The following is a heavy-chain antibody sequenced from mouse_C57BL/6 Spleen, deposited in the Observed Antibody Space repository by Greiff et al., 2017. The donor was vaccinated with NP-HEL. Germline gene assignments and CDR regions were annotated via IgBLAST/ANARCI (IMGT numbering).Heavy chain of an antibody. CDR1: GYAFSSSW. V-gene: IGHV1-82*01. Sequence: QVQLQQSGPELVKPGASVKISCKASGYAFSSSWMNWVKQRPGKGLEWIGRIYPGDGDTNYNGKFKGKATLTADKSSRTAYLPLRRLTSEDSAVYFCASGTFFFDYWGQGTTLTVSS. J-gene: IGHJ2*01. CDR2: IYPGDGDT. D-gene: IGHD4-1*01. CDR3: ASGTFFFDY.